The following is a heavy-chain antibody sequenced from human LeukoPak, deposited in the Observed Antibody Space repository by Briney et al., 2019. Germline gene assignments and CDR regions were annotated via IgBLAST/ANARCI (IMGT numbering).Heavy chain of an antibody. CDR1: GYTFTGYY. CDR2: INPNSGGT. V-gene: IGHV1-2*02. D-gene: IGHD4-11*01. J-gene: IGHJ4*02. Sequence: ASVKVSCKASGYTFTGYYMHWVRQAPGQGLEWMGWINPNSGGTNYAQKFQGRVTMTRDTSISTAYMELSRLRSDDTAVYYCAREWEDYSKGGFDYWGQGTLVTVSS. CDR3: AREWEDYSKGGFDY.